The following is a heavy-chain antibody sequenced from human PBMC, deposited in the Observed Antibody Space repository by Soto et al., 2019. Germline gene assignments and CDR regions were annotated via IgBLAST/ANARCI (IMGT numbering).Heavy chain of an antibody. CDR1: GFPFYSYS. CDR2: ISCGGSNK. J-gene: IGHJ6*04. CDR3: ARDDVLCDGGRCYGVPLDV. Sequence: GGSLRLSCAAPGFPFYSYSIRRVRQAPGEGLEWVAVISCGGSNKYYADSVKGRFTISRDNSKNTLYLQMNSLRAEDTAVYYCARDDVLCDGGRCYGVPLDVWGKGTTVTVSS. V-gene: IGHV3-30*03. D-gene: IGHD2-15*01.